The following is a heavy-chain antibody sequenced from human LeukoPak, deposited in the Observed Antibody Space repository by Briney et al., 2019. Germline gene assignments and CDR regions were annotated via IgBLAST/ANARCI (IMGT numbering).Heavy chain of an antibody. Sequence: GGSLRLSCAASGFTFSSYGMHWVRQAPGKGLEWVAVISYDGSNKYYADSVKGRFTISRDNSKNTLYLQMNSLGAEDTAVYYCAKDYVVATSTHIVWGQGTLVTVSS. CDR3: AKDYVVATSTHIV. CDR2: ISYDGSNK. J-gene: IGHJ4*02. V-gene: IGHV3-30*18. CDR1: GFTFSSYG. D-gene: IGHD5-12*01.